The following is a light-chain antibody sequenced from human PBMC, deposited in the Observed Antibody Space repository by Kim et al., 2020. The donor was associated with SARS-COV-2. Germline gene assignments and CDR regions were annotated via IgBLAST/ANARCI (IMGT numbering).Light chain of an antibody. CDR1: QDISSY. V-gene: IGKV1-9*01. CDR2: DAS. Sequence: DLQLTQSPSFLSASVGDRVTITCRSSQDISSYLAWYQQKPGKAPKLLIYDASTLQIGVPSRFSGSGTGTEFTLTISSLQDEDFATYYCQQFNTDPITFGPGTKVDIK. CDR3: QQFNTDPIT. J-gene: IGKJ3*01.